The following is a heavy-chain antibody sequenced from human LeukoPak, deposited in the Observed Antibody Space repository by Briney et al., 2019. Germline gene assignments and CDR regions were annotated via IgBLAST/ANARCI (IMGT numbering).Heavy chain of an antibody. Sequence: SVKVSCKASVYTFISYGICCVRQAPGRGLEWMGRIIPILGIANYAQKFQGRVTITADKSTSTAYMELSSLRSEDTAVYYCAREPGYCSSTSCRTFDYWGQGTLVTVSS. CDR1: VYTFISYG. D-gene: IGHD2-2*03. CDR2: IIPILGIA. J-gene: IGHJ4*02. CDR3: AREPGYCSSTSCRTFDY. V-gene: IGHV1-69*04.